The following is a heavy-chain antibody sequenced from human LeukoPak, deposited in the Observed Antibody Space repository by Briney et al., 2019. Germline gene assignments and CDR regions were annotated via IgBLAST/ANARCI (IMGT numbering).Heavy chain of an antibody. CDR1: GGSISSSSYY. J-gene: IGHJ6*03. CDR3: ARVSWFPGTSYYFMDV. Sequence: PSETLSLTCTVSGGSISSSSYYWGWIRQPPGKGLEWIGYIHYSGTTNYNPSLKSRVTISVDTSKNQFSLKLNSVTAADTAVYYCARVSWFPGTSYYFMDVWGKGTTVTVS. V-gene: IGHV4-61*05. CDR2: IHYSGTT. D-gene: IGHD1-1*01.